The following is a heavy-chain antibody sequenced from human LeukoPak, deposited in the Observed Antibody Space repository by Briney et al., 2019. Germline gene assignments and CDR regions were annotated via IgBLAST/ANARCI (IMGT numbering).Heavy chain of an antibody. D-gene: IGHD1-1*01. CDR2: IWYDGSNK. J-gene: IGHJ5*02. CDR1: GFTFSNHG. CDR3: ARDQGTSTTAPKRKGRFDP. V-gene: IGHV3-33*01. Sequence: GGSLRLSCAASGFTFSNHGMHWVRQTPGKGLEWVALIWYDGSNKEYAESVKGRFTISRDNSKNTLYLQMNSLRDEDTAVYYCARDQGTSTTAPKRKGRFDPWGQGTLVTVSS.